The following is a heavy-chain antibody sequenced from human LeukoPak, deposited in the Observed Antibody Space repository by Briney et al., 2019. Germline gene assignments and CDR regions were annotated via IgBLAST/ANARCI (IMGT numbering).Heavy chain of an antibody. V-gene: IGHV3-66*02. J-gene: IGHJ6*03. Sequence: PGGSLRLSCAASGFTFSDYYMSWIRQAPGKGLEWVSVIYSGGTTYSADSVKGRFTMSRDNSKNTLYLQMNSLRAEDTAVYYCARERSSTSNYYYYYYYMDVWGKGTTVTVSS. D-gene: IGHD2-2*01. CDR1: GFTFSDYY. CDR3: ARERSSTSNYYYYYYYMDV. CDR2: IYSGGTT.